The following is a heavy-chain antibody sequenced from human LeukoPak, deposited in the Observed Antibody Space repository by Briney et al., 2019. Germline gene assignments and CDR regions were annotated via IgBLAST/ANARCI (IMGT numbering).Heavy chain of an antibody. CDR2: IYYSGTI. V-gene: IGHV4-59*12. J-gene: IGHJ2*01. D-gene: IGHD2-2*01. CDR3: ARVRLGYCSSTSCPWYFDL. Sequence: PSETLSLTCTVSGGSISSYYWSWIRQPPGKGLEWIGYIYYSGTINYNPSLKSRVTISVDTSKNQFSLKLSSVTAADTAVYYCARVRLGYCSSTSCPWYFDLWGRGTLVTVSS. CDR1: GGSISSYY.